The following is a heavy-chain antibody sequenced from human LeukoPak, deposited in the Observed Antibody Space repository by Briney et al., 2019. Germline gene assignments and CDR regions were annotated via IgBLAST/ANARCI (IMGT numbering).Heavy chain of an antibody. CDR1: GGTFSSYA. J-gene: IGHJ4*02. V-gene: IGHV1-69*13. CDR3: ATGPPGSSGYSLDY. D-gene: IGHD3-22*01. CDR2: IIPNFGTA. Sequence: GASVKVSCKASGGTFSSYAISWVRQAPGQGLEWVGGIIPNFGTANYAQKFQGRVTITADESTSTAYMELSSLRSEDTAVYYCATGPPGSSGYSLDYWGQGTLVTVSS.